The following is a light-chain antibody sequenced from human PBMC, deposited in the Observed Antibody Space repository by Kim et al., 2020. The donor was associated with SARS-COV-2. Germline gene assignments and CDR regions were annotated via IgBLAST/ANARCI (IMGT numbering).Light chain of an antibody. V-gene: IGLV2-11*01. CDR2: DVS. Sequence: GQSVPLYCTGTSSDVGGYNYVSWYQPHPGKAPKLVFYDVSTRPSGVPDRFSGSKSGNTASLTISGLQAEDEADYYCCSYAGSYGVVFGGGTQLTVL. CDR3: CSYAGSYGVV. CDR1: SSDVGGYNY. J-gene: IGLJ2*01.